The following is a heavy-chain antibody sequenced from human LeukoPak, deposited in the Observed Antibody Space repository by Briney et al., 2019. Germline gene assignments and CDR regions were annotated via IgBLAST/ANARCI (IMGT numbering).Heavy chain of an antibody. CDR2: IYYSGST. CDR3: ERLRFLCTYYLLH. D-gene: IGHD1-26*01. Sequence: SETLSLTCTVSGGSISSSSYYWGWIRQPPGKGLEWIGSIYYSGSTYYNPSLKSRVTISVDTSKNQFSLKLSSVTASHTAVYQCERLRFLCTYYLLHWGGRPVVPVSS. V-gene: IGHV4-39*01. CDR1: GGSISSSSYY. J-gene: IGHJ4*02.